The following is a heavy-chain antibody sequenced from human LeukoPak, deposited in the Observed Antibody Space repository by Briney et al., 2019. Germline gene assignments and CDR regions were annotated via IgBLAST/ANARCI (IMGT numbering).Heavy chain of an antibody. CDR3: ARRSEKCTSSSREYYFDY. D-gene: IGHD6-6*01. J-gene: IGHJ4*02. CDR2: IIPIFGTA. V-gene: IGHV1-69*13. Sequence: ASVKVSCKASGGTFSSYAISWVRQAPGQGLEWMGGIIPIFGTANYAQKFQGRVTITADESTSTAYMELSSLRSEDTAVYYCARRSEKCTSSSREYYFDYWGQGTLVTVSS. CDR1: GGTFSSYA.